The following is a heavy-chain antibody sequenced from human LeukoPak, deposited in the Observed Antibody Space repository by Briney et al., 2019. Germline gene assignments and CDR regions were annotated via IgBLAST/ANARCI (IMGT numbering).Heavy chain of an antibody. CDR3: AKDGAERDYDFWSGYPNWFDP. CDR1: GFTFSSYA. D-gene: IGHD3-3*01. Sequence: GGSLRLSCAASGFTFSSYAMYWVRQAPGKGLEWVSVIRGSGRTTYYADSVKGRFTISRDNSKNTLYLQMNSLRAEDTAVYYCAKDGAERDYDFWSGYPNWFDPWGQGTLVTVSS. J-gene: IGHJ5*02. V-gene: IGHV3-23*01. CDR2: IRGSGRTT.